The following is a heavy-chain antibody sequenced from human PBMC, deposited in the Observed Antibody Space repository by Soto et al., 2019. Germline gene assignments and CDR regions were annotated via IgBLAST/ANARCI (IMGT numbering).Heavy chain of an antibody. CDR1: GFTFTSSA. J-gene: IGHJ3*02. CDR3: AAAGTIFGVVISGHDAFDI. CDR2: IVVGSGNT. V-gene: IGHV1-58*02. Sequence: QMQLVQSGPEVKKPGTSVKVSCKASGFTFTSSAMQWVRQARGQRIEWIGWIVVGSGNTNYAQKFQERVTITGDMSTSTAYMELSSLRAEDTAVYYCAAAGTIFGVVISGHDAFDIWGQGTMVTVSS. D-gene: IGHD3-3*01.